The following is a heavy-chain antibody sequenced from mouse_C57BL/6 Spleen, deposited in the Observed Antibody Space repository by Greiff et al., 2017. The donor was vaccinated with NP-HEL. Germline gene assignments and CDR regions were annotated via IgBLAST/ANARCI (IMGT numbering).Heavy chain of an antibody. CDR1: GYTFTGYW. CDR3: ARYLPTRFAY. D-gene: IGHD2-1*01. J-gene: IGHJ3*01. CDR2: ILPGSGST. V-gene: IGHV1-9*01. Sequence: QVQLQQSGAELMKPGASVKLSCKATGYTFTGYWIEWVKQRPGHGLEWIGEILPGSGSTNYTEKFKGKATFTADTSSNTAYMQLSSLTTEDSAIYYCARYLPTRFAYWGQGTLVTVSA.